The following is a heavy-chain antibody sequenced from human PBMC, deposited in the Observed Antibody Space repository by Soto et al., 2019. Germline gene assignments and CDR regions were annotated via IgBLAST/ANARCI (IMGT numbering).Heavy chain of an antibody. J-gene: IGHJ4*02. Sequence: LAGSLRICCAASRCVFSDYSLHWVHHAPGKGLEWISYISTSSTATYYADSVKGRFTVSRDNGNKLLFLQMNSLTNEDTAVYYCARESLQFYDSDGLQASGGPVNRVTV. CDR2: ISTSSTAT. V-gene: IGHV3-48*02. D-gene: IGHD3-22*01. CDR1: RCVFSDYS. CDR3: ARESLQFYDSDGLQAS.